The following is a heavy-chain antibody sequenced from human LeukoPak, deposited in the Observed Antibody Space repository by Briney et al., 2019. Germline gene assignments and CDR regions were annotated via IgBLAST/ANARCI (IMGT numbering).Heavy chain of an antibody. J-gene: IGHJ4*02. V-gene: IGHV3-7*03. D-gene: IGHD1-26*01. CDR1: GFTFSSYW. CDR2: IKQDGSEK. Sequence: GGSLRLSCAASGFTFSSYWMSWVRQAPGKGLEWVANIKQDGSEKYYVDSVKGRFTISRDNAKNSLYLQMNSLRAEDSALYYCAKDLELGGTYFGAGPGFDYWGQGTLVTVSS. CDR3: AKDLELGGTYFGAGPGFDY.